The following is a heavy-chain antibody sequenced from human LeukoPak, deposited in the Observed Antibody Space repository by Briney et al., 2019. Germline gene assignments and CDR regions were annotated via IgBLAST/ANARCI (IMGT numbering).Heavy chain of an antibody. CDR1: XGXXXSGXXX. J-gene: IGHJ4*02. CDR2: IHHSGNT. V-gene: IGHV4-31*03. CDR3: ATELSGSYSQVAY. Sequence: XXXLXXTVXXGXXXSGXXXXSWIRQHPGXGLEXTGYIHHSGNTYYNPSLKSRVIISVDTSKNQFSLKLNSVTAADTAVYYCATELSGSYSQVAYWGQGTLVTVSS. D-gene: IGHD1-26*01.